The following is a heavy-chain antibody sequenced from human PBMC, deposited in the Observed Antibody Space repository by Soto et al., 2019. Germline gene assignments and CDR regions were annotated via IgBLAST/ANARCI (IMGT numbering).Heavy chain of an antibody. Sequence: SETLSLTCTVSGGSLSSGCSYWGWVPPPPGKGLEWIGYIYYSGNTYFNPSLKSRVTLSVDTSKNQFSLNLSSVTAADTAVYYCVRYCSTTKCPFDYWGQGTLVTV. J-gene: IGHJ4*02. CDR1: GGSLSSGCSY. D-gene: IGHD2-2*01. CDR3: VRYCSTTKCPFDY. V-gene: IGHV4-30-4*01. CDR2: IYYSGNT.